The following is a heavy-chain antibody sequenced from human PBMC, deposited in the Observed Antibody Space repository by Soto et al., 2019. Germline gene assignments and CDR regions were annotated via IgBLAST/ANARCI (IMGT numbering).Heavy chain of an antibody. CDR2: ISGSGGST. D-gene: IGHD2-2*01. Sequence: EVPLLESGGGLVQPGGSLRLSCAASGFTFSSYAMSWVRQAPGKGLEWVSAISGSGGSTYYADSVKGRFTISRDNSKNTLYLQMNSLRAEDTAVYYCAKGRAAMDAYYYYGMDVWGQGTTVTVSS. J-gene: IGHJ6*02. CDR3: AKGRAAMDAYYYYGMDV. CDR1: GFTFSSYA. V-gene: IGHV3-23*01.